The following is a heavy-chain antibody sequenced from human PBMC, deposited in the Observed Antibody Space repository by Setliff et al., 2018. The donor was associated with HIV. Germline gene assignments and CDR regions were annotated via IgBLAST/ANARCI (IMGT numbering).Heavy chain of an antibody. Sequence: SSETLSLTCTVSGGYISSYYWSWIRQTPGKGLEWIGTIYYSGNTNYDPNYNPSLRTRVAMSVDTSKNQFSLKLTSVTAADTAVYYCARPLTTSYNFWGDAFSIWGQGTMVTVSS. CDR1: GGYISSYY. CDR3: ARPLTTSYNFWGDAFSI. CDR2: IYYSGNTNYDP. D-gene: IGHD3-3*01. V-gene: IGHV4-59*08. J-gene: IGHJ3*02.